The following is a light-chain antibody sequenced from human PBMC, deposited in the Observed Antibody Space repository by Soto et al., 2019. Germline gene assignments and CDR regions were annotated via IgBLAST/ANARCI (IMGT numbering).Light chain of an antibody. CDR2: GAS. CDR1: QSISNF. Sequence: EIVLTQSPATLSLSPGERATLSCRASQSISNFLAWYQQKPGQPPRLLIYGASTRATDIPATFTGSGSGTEFTLTISSLQSEDIAVYYCQQYNKWPQTFGQGTKVDIK. J-gene: IGKJ1*01. V-gene: IGKV3-15*01. CDR3: QQYNKWPQT.